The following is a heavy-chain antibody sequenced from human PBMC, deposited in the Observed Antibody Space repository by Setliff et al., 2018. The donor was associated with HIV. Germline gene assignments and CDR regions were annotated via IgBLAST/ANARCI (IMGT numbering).Heavy chain of an antibody. J-gene: IGHJ4*02. CDR2: IYSTGST. Sequence: PSEPLSLTCTVSGPSINIHYWSWIRQSPGKGFEWIGYIYSTGSTNYNPSLQSRVTISMVASRNQFSLKVTSVTAADTAVYYCAKGAGFYGDYTFDHWGQGRQVTVSS. CDR1: GPSINIHY. V-gene: IGHV4-59*11. CDR3: AKGAGFYGDYTFDH. D-gene: IGHD4-17*01.